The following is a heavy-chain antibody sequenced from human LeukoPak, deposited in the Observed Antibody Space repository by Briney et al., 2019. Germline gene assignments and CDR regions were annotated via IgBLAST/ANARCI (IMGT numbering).Heavy chain of an antibody. D-gene: IGHD3-9*01. CDR2: TYYRSKWYN. Sequence: SQTLSLTCAISGDSVSSNSAAWNWIRQSPSRGLEWLGRTYYRSKWYNDYAVSVKSRITINPDTSKNQFSLQLNSVTPEDTAVYYCAREGFGGLLRYFDWLPYGMDVWGQGTTVTVSS. J-gene: IGHJ6*02. V-gene: IGHV6-1*01. CDR3: AREGFGGLLRYFDWLPYGMDV. CDR1: GDSVSSNSAA.